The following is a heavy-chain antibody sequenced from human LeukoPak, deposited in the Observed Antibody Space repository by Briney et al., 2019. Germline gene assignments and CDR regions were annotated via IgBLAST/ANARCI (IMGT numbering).Heavy chain of an antibody. CDR1: GGSISDYY. D-gene: IGHD3-22*01. CDR3: ARADYYYGSSGYYWFDP. Sequence: SETLSLTCSVPGGSISDYYWTWIRQPPGKGLELIGYVYYSGSINYNPSLKCRVTISIETSKKQISLKLSSVTAADTAVYYCARADYYYGSSGYYWFDPWGEGTLVTVSS. CDR2: VYYSGSI. V-gene: IGHV4-59*01. J-gene: IGHJ5*02.